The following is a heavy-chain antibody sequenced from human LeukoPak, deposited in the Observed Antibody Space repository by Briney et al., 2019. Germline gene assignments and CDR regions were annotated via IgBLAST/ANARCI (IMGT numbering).Heavy chain of an antibody. CDR1: GGSISSSSYY. V-gene: IGHV4-39*01. CDR3: ARLRHDFWSGYSDY. D-gene: IGHD3-3*01. CDR2: IYYSGST. J-gene: IGHJ4*02. Sequence: SETLSLTCTVSGGSISSSSYYWGWIRQPPGKGLEWIGSIYYSGSTYYNPSLKSRVTISVDTSKNQFSLKLSSVTAADTAVYYRARLRHDFWSGYSDYWGQGTLVTVSS.